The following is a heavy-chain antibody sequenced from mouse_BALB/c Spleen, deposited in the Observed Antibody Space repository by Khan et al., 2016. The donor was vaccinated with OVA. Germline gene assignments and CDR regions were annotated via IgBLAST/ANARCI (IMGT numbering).Heavy chain of an antibody. CDR3: ARTARIKY. D-gene: IGHD1-2*01. CDR2: ISYSGST. Sequence: EVELVESGPGLVKPSQSLSLTCTVTGYSITSGYGWNWIRQFPGNKLEWMGYISYSGSTNYNPSLKSRISITRDTSKNQFLLQLNSVTTKDTATYYYARTARIKYWGQGTTLTVSS. V-gene: IGHV3-2*02. J-gene: IGHJ2*01. CDR1: GYSITSGYG.